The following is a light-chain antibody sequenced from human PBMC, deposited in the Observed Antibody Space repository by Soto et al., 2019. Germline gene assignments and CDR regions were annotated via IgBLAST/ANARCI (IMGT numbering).Light chain of an antibody. Sequence: DIVMTQSPLSLPVTPGEPASISCRSSQSLLHSNGYNYLDWYLQKPGQSPQLLIYLGSNRASGVPDMFSGSGSGTDFTLKISRVEAEDVGVYYCMQALRTPPTFGPGTKVDIK. CDR1: QSLLHSNGYNY. J-gene: IGKJ3*01. CDR2: LGS. V-gene: IGKV2-28*01. CDR3: MQALRTPPT.